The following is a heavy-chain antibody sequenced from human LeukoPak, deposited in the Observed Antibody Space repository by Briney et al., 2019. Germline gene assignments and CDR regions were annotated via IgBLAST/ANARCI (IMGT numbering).Heavy chain of an antibody. CDR3: ARIYRTTVTDYFYYGMDV. CDR1: GYSFTSYW. Sequence: PGESLKISCKGSGYSFTSYWIGWVRQMPGKGLEWMGIIYPGDSDTRYSPSFQGQVTISADKSISTAYLQWSSLKASDTAMYYCARIYRTTVTDYFYYGMDVWGQGTTVTVSS. J-gene: IGHJ6*02. CDR2: IYPGDSDT. D-gene: IGHD4-17*01. V-gene: IGHV5-51*01.